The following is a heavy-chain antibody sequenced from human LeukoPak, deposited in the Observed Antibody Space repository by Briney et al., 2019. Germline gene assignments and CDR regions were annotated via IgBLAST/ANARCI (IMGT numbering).Heavy chain of an antibody. Sequence: ASVKVSCKASGYTFTGYYMHWVRQAPGQGLEWMGCINPNSGGTNYAQKFQGRVTMTRDTSISTAYMELSRLRSDDTAVYYCAREGVYCSGGSCYPPFDYWGQGTLVTVSS. CDR1: GYTFTGYY. CDR2: INPNSGGT. D-gene: IGHD2-15*01. CDR3: AREGVYCSGGSCYPPFDY. J-gene: IGHJ4*02. V-gene: IGHV1-2*02.